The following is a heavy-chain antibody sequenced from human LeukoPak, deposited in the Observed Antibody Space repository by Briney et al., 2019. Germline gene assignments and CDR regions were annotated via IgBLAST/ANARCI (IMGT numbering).Heavy chain of an antibody. Sequence: GSLRLSCAASGFTFSSYSMNWVRQAPGKGLEWVSYISSSSSTIYYADSVKGRFTISRDNAKNSLYLQMNSLRAEDTAVYYCARDLSKTRGYYYYYMDVWGKGTTVTVSS. V-gene: IGHV3-48*01. CDR3: ARDLSKTRGYYYYYMDV. D-gene: IGHD1-1*01. CDR2: ISSSSSTI. CDR1: GFTFSSYS. J-gene: IGHJ6*03.